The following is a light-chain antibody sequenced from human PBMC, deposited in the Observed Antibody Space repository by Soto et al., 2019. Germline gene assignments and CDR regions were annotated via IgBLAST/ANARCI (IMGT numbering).Light chain of an antibody. J-gene: IGLJ1*01. CDR3: SSYTSSSTA. Sequence: HSALTQPASVSGSPGQAITISCTRTSSDVGGYNYVSWYQQHPGKAPKLMIYDVSNRPSGVSNRFSGSKSGNTASLTISGLQDEDEADYYCSSYTSSSTAFGTGTKVTVL. CDR1: SSDVGGYNY. V-gene: IGLV2-14*01. CDR2: DVS.